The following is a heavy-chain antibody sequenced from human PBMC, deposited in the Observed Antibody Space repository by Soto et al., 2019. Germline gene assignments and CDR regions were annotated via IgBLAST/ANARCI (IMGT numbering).Heavy chain of an antibody. D-gene: IGHD5-12*01. CDR2: MNPNSGNT. V-gene: IGHV1-8*01. CDR1: GYTFTSYD. Sequence: QVQLVQSGAEVKKPGASVKVSCKASGYTFTSYDINWVRQATGQGLEWMGWMNPNSGNTGYAQKFQGRVTLTRNTSISTAYMELSSLRSEDTAVYYCARGVDIVATAPTHYYYYYMDVWGKWTTVTVSS. J-gene: IGHJ6*03. CDR3: ARGVDIVATAPTHYYYYYMDV.